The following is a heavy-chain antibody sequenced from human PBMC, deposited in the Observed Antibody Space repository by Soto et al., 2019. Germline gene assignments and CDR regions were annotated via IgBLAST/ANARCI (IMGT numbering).Heavy chain of an antibody. V-gene: IGHV4-30-4*01. CDR3: ATESGSTYGYFGH. J-gene: IGHJ4*02. Sequence: QMHLQESGPGLVKPSETLSLTCTVSGGSVTSDEDYWTWIRQSPGKGLEWIGYISNSGSTGYNPSLKPRLSMSVDRSKNQFTLRLTSVTAADTAVYFCATESGSTYGYFGHWGQGTQVTVSS. D-gene: IGHD5-18*01. CDR2: ISNSGST. CDR1: GGSVTSDEDY.